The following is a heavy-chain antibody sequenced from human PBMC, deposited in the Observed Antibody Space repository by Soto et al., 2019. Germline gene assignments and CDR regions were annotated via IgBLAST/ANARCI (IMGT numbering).Heavy chain of an antibody. CDR3: ARRRVLLWFGELLGWFDP. Sequence: QVQLQQWGAGLLKPSETLSLTCAVYGGSFSGYYWSWIRQPPGKGLEWIGEINHSGSTNYNPSLKSRVTISVDTSKNQFSRKLSSVTAADTAVYYCARRRVLLWFGELLGWFDPWGQGTLVTVSS. D-gene: IGHD3-10*01. CDR1: GGSFSGYY. J-gene: IGHJ5*02. V-gene: IGHV4-34*01. CDR2: INHSGST.